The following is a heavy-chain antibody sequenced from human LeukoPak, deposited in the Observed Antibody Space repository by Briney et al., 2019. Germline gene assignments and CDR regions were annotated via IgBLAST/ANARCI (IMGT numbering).Heavy chain of an antibody. D-gene: IGHD6-13*01. Sequence: ASVKVSCKASGYTFTSYYMHWVRQAPGQGLEWMGIINPSGGSTSYAQKFQGRVTMTRDTSTSTVYMELSSLRSEDTAVYYCARVGSSSLQSTQLISFDYWGQRTLVTVSS. V-gene: IGHV1-46*01. CDR3: ARVGSSSLQSTQLISFDY. J-gene: IGHJ4*02. CDR1: GYTFTSYY. CDR2: INPSGGST.